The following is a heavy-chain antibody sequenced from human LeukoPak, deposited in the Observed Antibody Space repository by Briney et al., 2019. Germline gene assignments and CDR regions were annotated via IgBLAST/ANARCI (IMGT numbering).Heavy chain of an antibody. D-gene: IGHD2-15*01. CDR3: ARAAYCSGGSCYQGHSDY. CDR1: GYTFTGYY. CDR2: INPNNGGT. V-gene: IGHV1-2*02. Sequence: ASVKVSCKASGYTFTGYYIHWVRQAPGQGLEWMGWINPNNGGTIYAQKFQGRVTMTRDTSISTAYMEVSRLRSDDTAVYYCARAAYCSGGSCYQGHSDYWGQGTLVTVSS. J-gene: IGHJ4*02.